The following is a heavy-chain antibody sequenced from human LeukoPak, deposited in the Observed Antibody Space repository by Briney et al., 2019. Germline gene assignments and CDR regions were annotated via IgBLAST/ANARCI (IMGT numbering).Heavy chain of an antibody. CDR3: ARSRRSGYYAGRYYYYMDV. D-gene: IGHD3-3*01. CDR1: GYTFTSYD. V-gene: IGHV1-8*01. J-gene: IGHJ6*03. CDR2: MNPNSGNT. Sequence: ASVKVSCKASGYTFTSYDINWVLQATGQGLEWMGWMNPNSGNTGYAQKFQGRVTMTRNTSISTAYMELSSLRSEDTAVYYCARSRRSGYYAGRYYYYMDVWGKGTTVTVSS.